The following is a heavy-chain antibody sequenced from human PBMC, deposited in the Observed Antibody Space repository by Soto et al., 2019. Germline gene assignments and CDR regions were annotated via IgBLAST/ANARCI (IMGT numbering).Heavy chain of an antibody. CDR3: ARVGVGLAAPRVWPY. J-gene: IGHJ4*02. D-gene: IGHD6-13*01. CDR2: INPYNGNT. Sequence: ASEKVSCKASGYTFTSYGISWVRQAPGQGLEWMAWINPYNGNTKYAEKFLGRVTVTTDTSTATAYMEVRSLTSDDTAVFYCARVGVGLAAPRVWPYWGQGTPVTVSS. V-gene: IGHV1-18*01. CDR1: GYTFTSYG.